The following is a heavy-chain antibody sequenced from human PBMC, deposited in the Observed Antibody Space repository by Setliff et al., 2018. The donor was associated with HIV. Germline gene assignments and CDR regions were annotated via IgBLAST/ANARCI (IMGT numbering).Heavy chain of an antibody. J-gene: IGHJ3*02. V-gene: IGHV4-4*09. D-gene: IGHD2-15*01. CDR2: IYISGTT. CDR3: AREHCSGGSCNGFDI. Sequence: TLSLTCTVSGGSISTSYWSWIRQPPGKGLEWIAYIYISGTTNYNPSLKGRVTISLDTSRNQFSLKLGSVTAADTAMYYCAREHCSGGSCNGFDIWGQGTMVTVSS. CDR1: GGSISTSY.